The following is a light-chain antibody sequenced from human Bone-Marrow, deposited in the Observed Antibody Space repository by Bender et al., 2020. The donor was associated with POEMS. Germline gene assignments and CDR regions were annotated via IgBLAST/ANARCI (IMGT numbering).Light chain of an antibody. J-gene: IGLJ3*02. CDR1: SSNTGSGYD. Sequence: QSVLTQPPSVSEAPGQRVTISCTGSSSNTGSGYDINWYQHLPGTAPKLLIYGYNNRPSGVPDRFSGSKSGTSASLAITGLQAEDEADYYCESYDTSLSGSVFGGGTKLTVL. V-gene: IGLV1-40*01. CDR2: GYN. CDR3: ESYDTSLSGSV.